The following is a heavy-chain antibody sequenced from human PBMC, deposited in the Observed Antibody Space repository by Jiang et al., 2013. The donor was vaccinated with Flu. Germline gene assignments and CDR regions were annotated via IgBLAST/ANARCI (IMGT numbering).Heavy chain of an antibody. Sequence: LVQPGGSRRLSCAASGFNFRGYAMNWVRQAPGKGLEWVSYISTSGYSKHYADSVRGRSTVSRDNAENLLYLQMDSLRADDTAVYYCARSRDGYKSDAFDIWGRGTMVTVSS. CDR2: ISTSGYSK. CDR3: ARSRDGYKSDAFDI. D-gene: IGHD5-24*01. V-gene: IGHV3-48*03. J-gene: IGHJ3*02. CDR1: GFNFRGYA.